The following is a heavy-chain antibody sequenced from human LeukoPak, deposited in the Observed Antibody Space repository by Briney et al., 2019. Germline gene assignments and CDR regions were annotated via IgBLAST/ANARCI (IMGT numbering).Heavy chain of an antibody. CDR2: IFDTGST. CDR3: ARAGVRVSCGLYCYSDYFDY. J-gene: IGHJ4*02. Sequence: NPSETLSLTCTVSGASISGSNVYWGWIRQAPGKGLEWIGNIFDTGSTYIKSSLESRVTKSVDTSKNQFFLKLRSVTVADTAVYYCARAGVRVSCGLYCYSDYFDYWGQGILVTVSS. V-gene: IGHV4-39*07. D-gene: IGHD2-21*02. CDR1: GASISGSNVY.